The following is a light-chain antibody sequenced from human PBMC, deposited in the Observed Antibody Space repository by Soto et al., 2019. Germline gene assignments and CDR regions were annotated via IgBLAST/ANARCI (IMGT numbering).Light chain of an antibody. CDR2: EVT. Sequence: QSVLTQPPSASGSPGQSVTISCSGTSSDVGGYDYVSWYQQHPGKAPKLMIYEVTKRPSGVPDRFSGSRSGNTASLTVSGLQTEDEADYYCSSYANYNNLVFGGGTKVTVL. J-gene: IGLJ3*02. V-gene: IGLV2-8*01. CDR3: SSYANYNNLV. CDR1: SSDVGGYDY.